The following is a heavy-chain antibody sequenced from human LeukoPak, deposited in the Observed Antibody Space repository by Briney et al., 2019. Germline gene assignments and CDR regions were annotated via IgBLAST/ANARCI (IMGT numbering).Heavy chain of an antibody. D-gene: IGHD4-23*01. J-gene: IGHJ4*02. V-gene: IGHV3-30-3*01. CDR1: GFTFSSYA. CDR3: ARDPYGGNSEDY. CDR2: ISHDGSNK. Sequence: GRSLRLSCAASGFTFSSYAMHWVRQAPGKGLEWVAVISHDGSNKYYADSVKGRFTISRDNSKNTLYLQMNSLRAEDTAVYYCARDPYGGNSEDYWGQGTLVTVSS.